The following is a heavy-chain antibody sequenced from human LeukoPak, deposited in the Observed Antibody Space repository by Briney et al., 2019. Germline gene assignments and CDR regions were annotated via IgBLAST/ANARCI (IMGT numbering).Heavy chain of an antibody. D-gene: IGHD3-10*01. V-gene: IGHV3-48*03. CDR1: GFTFSNYE. CDR3: ARETYYGSGSYSDFALDY. CDR2: ISGSGTSI. J-gene: IGHJ4*02. Sequence: GGSLRLSCAASGFTFSNYEINWVRQAPGRGLEWISYISGSGTSIYHANSVKGRFTISRDNAKNSVYLQMNSLRAEDTAVYYCARETYYGSGSYSDFALDYWGQGTLVTVSS.